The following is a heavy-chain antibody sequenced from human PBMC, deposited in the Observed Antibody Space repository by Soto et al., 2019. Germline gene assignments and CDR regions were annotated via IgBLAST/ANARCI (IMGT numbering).Heavy chain of an antibody. D-gene: IGHD3-10*01. CDR1: GGSISSGGYS. CDR3: ARCYYGSGSFDY. J-gene: IGHJ4*02. Sequence: QLQLKESGSGLVKPSQTLSLTCAVSGGSISSGGYSWSWIRQPPGKGLEWIGYIYHSGRTYYNPSIKSRVPISVDRSKNQFSRKLSSVPAADTAVYYFARCYYGSGSFDYWGQGTLVTVSS. V-gene: IGHV4-30-2*01. CDR2: IYHSGRT.